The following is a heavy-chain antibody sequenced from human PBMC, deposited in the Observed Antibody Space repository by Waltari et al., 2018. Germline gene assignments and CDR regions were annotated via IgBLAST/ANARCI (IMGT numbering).Heavy chain of an antibody. J-gene: IGHJ4*02. V-gene: IGHV3-48*03. Sequence: EVQLVESGGGLVQPGGSLRLSCAASGFTFSSYEMNWVRQAPGKGLEWVSYISSSGSTIYYADSGKGRVTISRDNAKNSLYLQMNSLRAEDTAVYYCARLLTGTNYYDSSGYYPLGYWGQGTLVTVSS. CDR2: ISSSGSTI. CDR1: GFTFSSYE. CDR3: ARLLTGTNYYDSSGYYPLGY. D-gene: IGHD3-22*01.